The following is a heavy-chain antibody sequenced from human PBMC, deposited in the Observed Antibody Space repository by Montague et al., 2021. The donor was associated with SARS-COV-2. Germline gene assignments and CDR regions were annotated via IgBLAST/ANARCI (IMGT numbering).Heavy chain of an antibody. Sequence: SETLSLTCTVSGGSISSGDYYWNWIRQSPSRGLEWLGRTYYRSKWYNDYAVSVRGRVTINPDTSKNQFSLQLNSVTPEDTAIYYCTSGREGNYNVMDVWGQGTTVTVSS. J-gene: IGHJ6*02. CDR3: TSGREGNYNVMDV. V-gene: IGHV6-1*01. D-gene: IGHD1-1*01. CDR1: GGSISSGD. CDR2: TYYRSKWYN.